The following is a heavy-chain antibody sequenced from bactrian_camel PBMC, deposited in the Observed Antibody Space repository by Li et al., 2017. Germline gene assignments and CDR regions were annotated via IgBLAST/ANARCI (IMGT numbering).Heavy chain of an antibody. Sequence: HVQLVESGGGSVQAGGSLRLSCTVTAVRDTGYCMAWFRQAAGKEGEWVSSITTEGRKTYAGSVKGRFTISREEAEDTVYLQMSSLKPEDTAVYYCTADVLKVEEQLITHGALSCDWTQGTQVTVS. CDR3: TADVLKVEEQLITHGALSCD. D-gene: IGHD8*01. V-gene: IGHV3S53*01. J-gene: IGHJ4*01. CDR1: AVRDTGYC. CDR2: ITTEGRK.